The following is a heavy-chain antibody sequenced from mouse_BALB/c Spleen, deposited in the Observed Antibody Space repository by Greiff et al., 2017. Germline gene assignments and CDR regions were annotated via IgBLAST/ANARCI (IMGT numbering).Heavy chain of an antibody. CDR3: ARSGITTVVASYYFDY. J-gene: IGHJ2*01. Sequence: QVQLQQPGAELVKPGASVKLSCKASGYTFTSYWMHWVKQRPGQGLEWIGEINPSNGRTNYNEKFKSKATLTVDKSSSTAYMQLSSLTSEDSAVYYCARSGITTVVASYYFDYWGQGTTLTVSS. D-gene: IGHD1-1*01. V-gene: IGHV1S81*02. CDR2: INPSNGRT. CDR1: GYTFTSYW.